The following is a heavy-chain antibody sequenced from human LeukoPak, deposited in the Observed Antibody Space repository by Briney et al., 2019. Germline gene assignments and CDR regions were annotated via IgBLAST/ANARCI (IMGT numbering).Heavy chain of an antibody. V-gene: IGHV3-23*01. D-gene: IGHD3-22*01. CDR2: ISGSSGST. CDR1: GFTFSSYG. J-gene: IGHJ4*02. Sequence: PGGSLRLSCEASGFTFSSYGMSWVRQAPGKGLEWVSAISGSSGSTYYADSVKGRFTISRDNSKNTLYLQMNSLRAEDTAVYYCAKTGAVLIVYYFDSWGQGTLVTVSS. CDR3: AKTGAVLIVYYFDS.